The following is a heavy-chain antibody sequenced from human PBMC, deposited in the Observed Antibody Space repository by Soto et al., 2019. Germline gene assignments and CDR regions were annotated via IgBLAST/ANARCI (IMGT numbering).Heavy chain of an antibody. V-gene: IGHV3-13*04. J-gene: IGHJ4*02. D-gene: IGHD2-15*01. CDR2: IGTAGDT. CDR3: AKDYFSCIDL. CDR1: GFTFSSYD. Sequence: XXSLRLSCAASGFTFSSYDMHWVRQATGKGLEWVSAIGTAGDTYYPGSVKGRFSISRDNAESTVYLQMNSLRAEDTGVYYCAKDYFSCIDLWGQGTPVTVSS.